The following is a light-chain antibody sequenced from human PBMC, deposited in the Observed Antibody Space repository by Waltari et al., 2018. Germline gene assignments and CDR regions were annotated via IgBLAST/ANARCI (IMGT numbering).Light chain of an antibody. CDR3: QQYKTYYT. CDR2: RAS. CDR1: QSISIW. J-gene: IGKJ2*01. V-gene: IGKV1-5*03. Sequence: IQMTQSPSTLSASVGDRVTITCRASQSISIWLAWYQQKPGRAPELLIYRASYLESGVPSRFSGSGSGTEFTLTISSLQPDDFATYYCQQYKTYYTFGQGTKLEIK.